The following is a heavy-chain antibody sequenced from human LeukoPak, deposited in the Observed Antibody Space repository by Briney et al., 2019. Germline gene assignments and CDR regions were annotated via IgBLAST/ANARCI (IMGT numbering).Heavy chain of an antibody. D-gene: IGHD1-26*01. CDR2: IYTSGST. Sequence: SETLSLTCTVSGGSISSYYWSWIRQPAGKGLEWIGRIYTSGSTNYNPSLKSRVTMSVDTSKNQFSLKLSSVTAADTAVYYCARGPQSRATWYYFDYWGQGTLVTVSS. J-gene: IGHJ4*02. V-gene: IGHV4-4*07. CDR3: ARGPQSRATWYYFDY. CDR1: GGSISSYY.